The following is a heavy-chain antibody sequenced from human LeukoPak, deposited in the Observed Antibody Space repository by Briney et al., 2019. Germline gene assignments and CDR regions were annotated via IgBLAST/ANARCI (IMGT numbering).Heavy chain of an antibody. J-gene: IGHJ4*02. Sequence: PSETLSLTCAVYGGSFSGYYWSWIRQPPGKGLEWIGETNYSGSTKYNPSLKSRVTILVDTSKNQFSLKLNSVTAADTAVYYCARGVCSGGSCYSEWNYWGQGTLVTVSS. CDR1: GGSFSGYY. D-gene: IGHD2-15*01. CDR2: TNYSGST. V-gene: IGHV4-34*01. CDR3: ARGVCSGGSCYSEWNY.